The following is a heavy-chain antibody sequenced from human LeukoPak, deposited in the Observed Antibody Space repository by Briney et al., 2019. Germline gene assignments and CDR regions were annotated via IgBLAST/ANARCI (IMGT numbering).Heavy chain of an antibody. D-gene: IGHD6-19*01. CDR1: GGSFSGYY. Sequence: PSETLSLTCAVYGGSFSGYYWSWIRQPPGKGLEWIGEINHSGSTNYNPSLKSRVTISVDTSKNQFSLKLSSVTAADTAVYYCARFTGSSGWWYYYGMDVWGQGTTVTVSS. V-gene: IGHV4-34*01. CDR2: INHSGST. CDR3: ARFTGSSGWWYYYGMDV. J-gene: IGHJ6*02.